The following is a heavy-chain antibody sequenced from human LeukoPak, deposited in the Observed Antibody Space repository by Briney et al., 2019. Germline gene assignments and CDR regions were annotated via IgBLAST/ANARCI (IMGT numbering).Heavy chain of an antibody. J-gene: IGHJ4*02. CDR1: GGSISSGGYY. CDR3: ARCKADPGDFDY. CDR2: IYYSGST. Sequence: SETLSLTCTVSGGSISSGGYYWSWIRQHPGTGLEWIGYIYYSGSTYYNPSLKSRVTISVDTSKNQFSLKLSSVTAADTAVYYCARCKADPGDFDYWGQGTLVTVSS. D-gene: IGHD6-25*01. V-gene: IGHV4-31*03.